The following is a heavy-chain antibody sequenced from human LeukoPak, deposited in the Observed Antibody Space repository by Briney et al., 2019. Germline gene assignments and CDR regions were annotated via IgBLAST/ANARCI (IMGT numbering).Heavy chain of an antibody. Sequence: GGSLRLSCAASGFTVSSNYMNWVRQAPGKGLEWVSVISTGGSAYYANSVKGRFTISRDYSKNTLYLQMNSLRAEDTAVYYCARVSGYSGYDTLDHWGQGTLVTVSS. CDR2: ISTGGSA. CDR3: ARVSGYSGYDTLDH. D-gene: IGHD5-12*01. V-gene: IGHV3-66*01. J-gene: IGHJ4*02. CDR1: GFTVSSNY.